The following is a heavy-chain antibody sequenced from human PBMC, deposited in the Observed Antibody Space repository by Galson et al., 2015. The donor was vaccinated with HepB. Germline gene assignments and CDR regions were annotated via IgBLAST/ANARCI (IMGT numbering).Heavy chain of an antibody. CDR2: ISAYNDNT. Sequence: SVKVSCKASGYTFTSYGISWVRQAPGQGLEWMGWISAYNDNTNYVQNLQGRVTMTTDTSTSTAYMELRSLRSDDTAVYYCARDSRYDYVWGGYRYAGAHELDYGGQGTLVTVSA. V-gene: IGHV1-18*04. CDR3: ARDSRYDYVWGGYRYAGAHELDY. D-gene: IGHD3-16*02. CDR1: GYTFTSYG. J-gene: IGHJ4*01.